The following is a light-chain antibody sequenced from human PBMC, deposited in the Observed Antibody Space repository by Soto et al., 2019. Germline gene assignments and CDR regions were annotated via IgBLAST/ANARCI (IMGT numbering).Light chain of an antibody. CDR3: QQYNSYSRT. V-gene: IGKV1-5*03. J-gene: IGKJ1*01. CDR2: KAS. CDR1: KIISSW. Sequence: DIQMTQSPSTLPPSVENRVPTTCGASKIISSWLAGYQQKPGKAPKLLIYKASSLESGVPSRFSGSGSGTEFTLTISSLQPDDFATYYCQQYNSYSRTFGQGTKVEIK.